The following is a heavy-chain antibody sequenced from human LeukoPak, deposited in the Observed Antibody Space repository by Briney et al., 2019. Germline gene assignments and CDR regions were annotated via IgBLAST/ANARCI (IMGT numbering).Heavy chain of an antibody. D-gene: IGHD5-24*01. J-gene: IGHJ4*02. V-gene: IGHV3-7*01. Sequence: TGGSLRLSCAASGLHFSGTAMSWVRQAPGKGLEWVATIGQDKSEKYYLDSVKGRFTISRDDAKNSLYLQMNSLKAEDTAVYYCARDPTRRYDYWGQGTLVTVSS. CDR3: ARDPTRRYDY. CDR1: GLHFSGTA. CDR2: IGQDKSEK.